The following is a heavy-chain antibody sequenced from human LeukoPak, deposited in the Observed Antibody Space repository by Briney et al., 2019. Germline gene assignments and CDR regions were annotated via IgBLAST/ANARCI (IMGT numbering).Heavy chain of an antibody. V-gene: IGHV5-51*01. J-gene: IGHJ4*02. CDR1: GYSFTTYW. CDR2: IYPGDSDT. Sequence: GESLKISCQAPGYSFTTYWLAWVRQLPGKGLEWMGIIYPGDSDTRYSPSFQGQVTISADKSISTAYLQWSSLKASDTAMYYCARLDSYSGSYGVDYWGQGTLVTVSS. CDR3: ARLDSYSGSYGVDY. D-gene: IGHD1-26*01.